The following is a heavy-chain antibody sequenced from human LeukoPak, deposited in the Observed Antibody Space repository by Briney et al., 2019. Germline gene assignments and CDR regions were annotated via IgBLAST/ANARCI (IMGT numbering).Heavy chain of an antibody. CDR1: GFTFSNAW. J-gene: IGHJ4*02. CDR2: ISYDGSNE. V-gene: IGHV3-30*03. D-gene: IGHD1-26*01. Sequence: PGGSLRLSCAASGFTFSNAWMSWARQAPGKGLEWVAIISYDGSNEYYADSVKGRFTISRDNAKNSLYLQMNSLRAEDTAVYYCARDPKGSYSFDYWGQGTLVTVSS. CDR3: ARDPKGSYSFDY.